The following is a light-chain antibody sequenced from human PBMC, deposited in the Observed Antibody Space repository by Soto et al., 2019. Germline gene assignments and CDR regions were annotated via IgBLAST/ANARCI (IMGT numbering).Light chain of an antibody. CDR1: SSDVGGYNY. Sequence: QSALTQPRSVSGSPGQSVTISCTGTSSDVGGYNYVSWYQHHPGKAPKLMIYGVSKRPSGVPDRFSGSKSGNTASLTISGLQAEDEADYYCCSYAGSYTGVFGGGTQDRP. CDR2: GVS. V-gene: IGLV2-11*01. CDR3: CSYAGSYTGV. J-gene: IGLJ7*01.